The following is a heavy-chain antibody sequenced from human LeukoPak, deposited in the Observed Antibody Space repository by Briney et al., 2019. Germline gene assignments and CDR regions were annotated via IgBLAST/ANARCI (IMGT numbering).Heavy chain of an antibody. CDR1: GFAVSNNY. J-gene: IGHJ4*02. Sequence: GGSLRLSCAASGFAVSNNYMGWVRQAPWKGLEWVSIIYSGGITYHVDSVKGRFTISRDNSKNTLYLQMNSLRAEDTAVHYCTRDSTTFRFGYWGQGTLVTVSS. CDR2: IYSGGIT. D-gene: IGHD4-11*01. V-gene: IGHV3-53*01. CDR3: TRDSTTFRFGY.